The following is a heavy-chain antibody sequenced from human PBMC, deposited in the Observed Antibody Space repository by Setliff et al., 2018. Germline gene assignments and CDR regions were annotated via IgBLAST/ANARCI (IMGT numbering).Heavy chain of an antibody. V-gene: IGHV1-8*02. D-gene: IGHD5-18*01. Sequence: ASVKVSCKASGYTFTSYDINWARQATGQGLEWMGWMNPNSGNTGYAQKFQGRVTMTRNTSISTAYMELSSLRSEDTAVYYCARRVGSVGIQLPDYWGQGTPVTVSS. CDR1: GYTFTSYD. J-gene: IGHJ4*02. CDR2: MNPNSGNT. CDR3: ARRVGSVGIQLPDY.